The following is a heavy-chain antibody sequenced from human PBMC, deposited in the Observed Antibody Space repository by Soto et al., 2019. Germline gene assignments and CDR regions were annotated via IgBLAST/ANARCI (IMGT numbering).Heavy chain of an antibody. J-gene: IGHJ4*02. V-gene: IGHV1-3*01. CDR2: INAGNGNT. CDR1: GYTFTRYA. Sequence: ASVKVSFKASGYTFTRYAMHWVRQAPGQRLEWMGWINAGNGNTKYSQKFQGRVTITRDTSASTAYMELSSLRSEDTAVYYCARAAWGYSSGWYRVWGQGTLVTVSS. D-gene: IGHD6-19*01. CDR3: ARAAWGYSSGWYRV.